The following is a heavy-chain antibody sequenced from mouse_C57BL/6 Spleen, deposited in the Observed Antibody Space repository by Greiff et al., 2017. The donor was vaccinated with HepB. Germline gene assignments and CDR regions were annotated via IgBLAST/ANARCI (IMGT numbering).Heavy chain of an antibody. CDR1: GYTFTSYW. J-gene: IGHJ2*01. CDR3: ARSAQANGY. CDR2: IDPSDSYT. Sequence: QVQLQQPGAELVKPGASVKLSCKASGYTFTSYWMQWVKQRPGQGLEWIGEIDPSDSYTNYNQKFKGKATLTVDTSSSTAYIQLSSLTSEDSAVYYCARSAQANGYWGQGTTLTVSS. V-gene: IGHV1-50*01. D-gene: IGHD3-2*02.